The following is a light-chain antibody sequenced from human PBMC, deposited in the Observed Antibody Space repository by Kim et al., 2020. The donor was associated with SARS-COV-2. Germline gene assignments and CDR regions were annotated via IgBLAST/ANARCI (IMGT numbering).Light chain of an antibody. V-gene: IGLV1-44*01. Sequence: GQRVTISCSGSNSNIGSNTVNWYQQLPGAAPKLLMFGNNQRPSGVPDRFSGSKSGTSASLAISGLQSDDEADYYCAAWDDSLNAYVFGTGTKVTVL. CDR1: NSNIGSNT. CDR2: GNN. J-gene: IGLJ1*01. CDR3: AAWDDSLNAYV.